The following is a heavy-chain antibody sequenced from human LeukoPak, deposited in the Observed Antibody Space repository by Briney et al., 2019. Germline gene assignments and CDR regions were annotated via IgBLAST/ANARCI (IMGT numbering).Heavy chain of an antibody. Sequence: GGSLRLSCEASGLSLNNYAIHWVRQAPGKGLEWVASINHNGNVNYYVDSVKGRFTISRDNAKNSLYLQMSNLRAEDTAVYFCARGGGLDVWGQGATVTVSS. CDR3: ARGGGLDV. D-gene: IGHD3-16*01. J-gene: IGHJ6*02. CDR1: GLSLNNYA. V-gene: IGHV3-7*03. CDR2: INHNGNVN.